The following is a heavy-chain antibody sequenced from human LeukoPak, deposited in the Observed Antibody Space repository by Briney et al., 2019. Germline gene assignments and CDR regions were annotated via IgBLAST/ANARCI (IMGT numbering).Heavy chain of an antibody. CDR2: IYYSGST. V-gene: IGHV4-30-4*01. CDR3: ARLASYYYGSGSYSPYFDY. J-gene: IGHJ4*02. D-gene: IGHD3-10*01. Sequence: SQTLSLTCTVSGGSISSGDYYWSWIRQPPGKGPEWIGYIYYSGSTYYNPSLKSRVTISVDTSKNQFSLKLSSVTAADTAVYYCARLASYYYGSGSYSPYFDYWGQGTLVTVSS. CDR1: GGSISSGDYY.